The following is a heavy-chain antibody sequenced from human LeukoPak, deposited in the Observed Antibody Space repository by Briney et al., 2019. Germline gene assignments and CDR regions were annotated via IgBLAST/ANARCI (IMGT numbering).Heavy chain of an antibody. CDR2: ISYSKSA. CDR1: GVSIRSDAFR. Sequence: PSQSLTLTCTVSGVSIRSDAFRWSWLRQHPGQGLEWIVYISYSKSAYSNSSHNRRVTISVDTSKNQFSLKLNSVTAADTAVYYCAAIVVVPAAIAYWGQGTLVTVSS. V-gene: IGHV4-31*03. D-gene: IGHD2-2*01. J-gene: IGHJ4*02. CDR3: AAIVVVPAAIAY.